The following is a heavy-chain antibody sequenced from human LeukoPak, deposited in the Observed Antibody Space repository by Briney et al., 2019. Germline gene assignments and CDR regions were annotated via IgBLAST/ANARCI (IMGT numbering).Heavy chain of an antibody. CDR2: IYPGDSDT. V-gene: IGHV5-51*01. Sequence: RAGESLKISCKGSGYSFTSYWIGWVRQMPGKGLEWMGIIYPGDSDTRYSPSFQGQVTISADKSISTAYLQWSSLKASDTAMYYCARQYHDVLTGFYIHFDYWGQGTLVTVSS. CDR1: GYSFTSYW. CDR3: ARQYHDVLTGFYIHFDY. J-gene: IGHJ4*02. D-gene: IGHD3-9*01.